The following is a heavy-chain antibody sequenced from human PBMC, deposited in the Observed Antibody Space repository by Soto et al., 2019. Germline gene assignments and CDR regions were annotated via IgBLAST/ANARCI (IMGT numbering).Heavy chain of an antibody. V-gene: IGHV1-3*01. CDR1: GYTFTSYA. CDR3: AREGSSSWYFDY. D-gene: IGHD6-13*01. J-gene: IGHJ4*02. Sequence: GASVKVSCKASGYTFTSYAMHWVRQAPGQRLEWMGWINAGNGNTKYSQKFQGRVTITRDTSASTAYMELSSLRSEDTAVYYCAREGSSSWYFDYWGQGTLVTVS. CDR2: INAGNGNT.